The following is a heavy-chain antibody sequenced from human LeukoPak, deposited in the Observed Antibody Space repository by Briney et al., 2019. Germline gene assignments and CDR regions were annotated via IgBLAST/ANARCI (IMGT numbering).Heavy chain of an antibody. D-gene: IGHD3-9*01. Sequence: GRSLRLSCAASGFTFDDYAMPWVRQAPGKGLEWVSGISWNSGSIGYADSVKGRFTISRDNAKNSLYLQMNSLRAEDTALYYCAKENYDILTGSNLGAFDIWGQGTMVTVSS. CDR3: AKENYDILTGSNLGAFDI. V-gene: IGHV3-9*01. J-gene: IGHJ3*02. CDR1: GFTFDDYA. CDR2: ISWNSGSI.